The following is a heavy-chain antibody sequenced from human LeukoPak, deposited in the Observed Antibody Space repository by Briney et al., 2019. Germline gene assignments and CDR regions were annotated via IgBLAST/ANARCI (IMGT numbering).Heavy chain of an antibody. CDR1: GGSISSYY. CDR2: IYYSVTT. CDR3: ARGYSSSWYYFDY. D-gene: IGHD6-13*01. V-gene: IGHV4-59*01. J-gene: IGHJ4*02. Sequence: PSETLSLTCTVSGGSISSYYWSWIRQPPGQGLEGIGYIYYSVTTNYRPSLKSRDSISVDTSKSQFSLRLSAVTAADTAVYYCARGYSSSWYYFDYWGQGTLVTVSS.